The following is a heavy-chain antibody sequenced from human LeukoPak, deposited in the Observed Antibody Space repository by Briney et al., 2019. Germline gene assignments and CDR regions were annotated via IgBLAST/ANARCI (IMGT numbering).Heavy chain of an antibody. V-gene: IGHV3-23*01. CDR2: ISGSGGST. CDR3: ALVVPGPNFDY. CDR1: GFTFSSYA. J-gene: IGHJ4*02. Sequence: GGSLRLSCAASGFTFSSYAMSWVRQAPGKGLEWVSAISGSGGSTYYPDSVKGRFTISRDNSKNPLYLQKNSLRAEDTAVYYCALVVPGPNFDYWGQGTLVTVSS. D-gene: IGHD2-15*01.